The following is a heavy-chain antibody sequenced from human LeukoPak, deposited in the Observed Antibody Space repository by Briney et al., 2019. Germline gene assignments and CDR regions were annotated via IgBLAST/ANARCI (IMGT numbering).Heavy chain of an antibody. CDR1: GDSIRRSYYY. D-gene: IGHD3-22*01. V-gene: IGHV4-39*07. CDR3: ARVHYESSTYLYYFDY. CDR2: VYSGGSA. Sequence: PSETLSLTCTVSGDSIRRSYYYWGWIRQPPGKGLEWIGSVYSGGSAYYSPSLESRVTISVDTSKNQFSLNLSSVTAADTAVYYCARVHYESSTYLYYFDYWGQGTLVTVSS. J-gene: IGHJ4*02.